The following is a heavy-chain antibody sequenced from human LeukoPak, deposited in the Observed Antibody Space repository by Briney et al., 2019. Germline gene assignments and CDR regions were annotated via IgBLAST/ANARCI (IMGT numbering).Heavy chain of an antibody. V-gene: IGHV3-21*01. J-gene: IGHJ5*02. CDR2: IRTSSRYI. CDR3: ARADCSSSTCYLRRSWFDP. CDR1: GFTLSNYD. Sequence: GGSLRLSCAASGFTLSNYDMNWVRQAPGKGLEWVSSIRTSSRYIYYKDSVRGRFTISRDDAKNSLYLEMNSLRAEDTAVYYCARADCSSSTCYLRRSWFDPWGQGTLVTVSS. D-gene: IGHD2-2*01.